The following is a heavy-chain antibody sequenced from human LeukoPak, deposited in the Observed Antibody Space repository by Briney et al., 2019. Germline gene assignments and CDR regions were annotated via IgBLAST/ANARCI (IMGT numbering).Heavy chain of an antibody. D-gene: IGHD6-13*01. CDR3: ARPGIAAARWFDP. Sequence: RASVKVSCKASGYTFTGYYMHWVRPAPGQGLEWMGWINPNSGGTNYAQKFQGRVTMTRDTSISTAYMELSRLRSDDTAVYYCARPGIAAARWFDPWGQGTLVTVSS. CDR1: GYTFTGYY. CDR2: INPNSGGT. V-gene: IGHV1-2*02. J-gene: IGHJ5*02.